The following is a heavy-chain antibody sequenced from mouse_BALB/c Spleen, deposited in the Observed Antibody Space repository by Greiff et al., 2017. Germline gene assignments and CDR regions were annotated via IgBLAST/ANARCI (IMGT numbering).Heavy chain of an antibody. D-gene: IGHD1-1*01. CDR1: GFNIKDYY. J-gene: IGHJ2*01. Sequence: EVKLMESGAELVRPGALVKLSCKASGFNIKDYYMHWVKQRPEQGLEWIGWIDPENGNTIYDPKFQGKASITADTSSNTAYLQLSSLTSEDTAVYYCARSPTYITTVVATDYWGQGTTLTVSS. V-gene: IGHV14-1*02. CDR2: IDPENGNT. CDR3: ARSPTYITTVVATDY.